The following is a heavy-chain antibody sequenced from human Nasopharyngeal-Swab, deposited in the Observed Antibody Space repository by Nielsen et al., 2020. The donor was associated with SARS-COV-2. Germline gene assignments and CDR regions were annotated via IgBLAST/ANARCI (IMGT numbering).Heavy chain of an antibody. CDR2: INHSGST. V-gene: IGHV4-34*01. CDR3: AGSGGVGVGATTYVLD. D-gene: IGHD1-26*01. CDR1: GGSFSGYY. Sequence: SETLSLTCAVYGGSFSGYYWSWIRQPPGKGLEWIGEINHSGSTNYNPSPKSRVTISVDTSKNQYSPKLSSVTAADTAVYYCAGSGGVGVGATTYVLDWGQGTLVTVSS. J-gene: IGHJ4*02.